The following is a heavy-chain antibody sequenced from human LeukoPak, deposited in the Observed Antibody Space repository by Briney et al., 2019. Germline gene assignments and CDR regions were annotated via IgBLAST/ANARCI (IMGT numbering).Heavy chain of an antibody. J-gene: IGHJ4*02. CDR1: GFTFSDYD. CDR3: ARVAKERVGGVYYFDY. CDR2: IGTAGDT. D-gene: IGHD6-13*01. V-gene: IGHV3-13*01. Sequence: GGSLRLSCAASGFTFSDYDMSWVRQATGKGLEWVSAIGTAGDTYYTGSVKGRFTISRENSKNSLYLQMNSLRAGDTAVYYCARVAKERVGGVYYFDYWGQGTLVTVSS.